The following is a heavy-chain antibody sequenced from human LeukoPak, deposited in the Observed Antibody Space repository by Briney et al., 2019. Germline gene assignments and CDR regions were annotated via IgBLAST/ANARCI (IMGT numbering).Heavy chain of an antibody. Sequence: SETLSLTCTVSGGSVSSSHYWGWIRQPPGKGLEWIGSIYYSGSTYYNPSLKSRVTISVDTSKNQFSLELSSVTAADTAVYYCARSNRYIVVVPASDGYYYYMDVWGKGTTVTVSS. CDR1: GGSVSSSHY. V-gene: IGHV4-39*07. CDR3: ARSNRYIVVVPASDGYYYYMDV. D-gene: IGHD2-2*01. J-gene: IGHJ6*03. CDR2: IYYSGST.